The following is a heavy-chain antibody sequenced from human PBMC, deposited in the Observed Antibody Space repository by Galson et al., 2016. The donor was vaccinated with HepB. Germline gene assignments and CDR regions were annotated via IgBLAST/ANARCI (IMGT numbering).Heavy chain of an antibody. CDR3: AKDLRGSYGASDV. J-gene: IGHJ3*01. Sequence: SLRLSCAASGFTFSNYGIHWVRQAPGKGLEWVATISYDGSQKFYADSLKGRFTVSRDNSKNTLYLQMNSLQIDDTAVYYCAKDLRGSYGASDVWGQGTVVTISS. V-gene: IGHV3-30*18. CDR2: ISYDGSQK. D-gene: IGHD3-16*01. CDR1: GFTFSNYG.